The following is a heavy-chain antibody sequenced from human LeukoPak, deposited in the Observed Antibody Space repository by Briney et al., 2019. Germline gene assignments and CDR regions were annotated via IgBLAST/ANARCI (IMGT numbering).Heavy chain of an antibody. Sequence: GGSLRLSCAASGFTFSSYWMSWVRQAPGKGLEWVANIKKQDGDEKNYVDSVKGRFTISRDNAKNSLYLQTSSLRAEDTAVYYCAREFGYCSSTNCYSARGYYYMDVWGKGTTGTVSS. CDR2: IKKQDGDEK. D-gene: IGHD2-2*03. CDR3: AREFGYCSSTNCYSARGYYYMDV. V-gene: IGHV3-7*01. J-gene: IGHJ6*03. CDR1: GFTFSSYW.